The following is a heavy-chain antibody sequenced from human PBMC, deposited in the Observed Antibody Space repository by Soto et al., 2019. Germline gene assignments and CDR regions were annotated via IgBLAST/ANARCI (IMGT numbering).Heavy chain of an antibody. CDR3: ARDEYSSSWYSHYYYYYGMDV. Sequence: SETLSLTCAVYGGSFSCYYWSWIRQPPGKGLEWIGEINHSGSTNYNPSLKSRVTISVDTSKNQFSLKLSSVTAADTAVYYCARDEYSSSWYSHYYYYYGMDVWGQGTTVTVSS. J-gene: IGHJ6*02. CDR2: INHSGST. CDR1: GGSFSCYY. V-gene: IGHV4-34*01. D-gene: IGHD6-13*01.